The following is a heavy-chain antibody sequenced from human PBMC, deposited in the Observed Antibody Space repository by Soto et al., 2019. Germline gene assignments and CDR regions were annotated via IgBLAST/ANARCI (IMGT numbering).Heavy chain of an antibody. Sequence: CLRLCCAACGLSFWNYGMHWSLQAPGKGLEWVALISFDGTNKYNIDSVKGRFTISRDNSKNTLYLQMNSLRAEDTAVYYCGKNPSSSGNHYHFDYWGKGPLVTV. V-gene: IGHV3-30*18. CDR2: ISFDGTNK. CDR1: GLSFWNYG. D-gene: IGHD3-3*01. CDR3: GKNPSSSGNHYHFDY. J-gene: IGHJ4*02.